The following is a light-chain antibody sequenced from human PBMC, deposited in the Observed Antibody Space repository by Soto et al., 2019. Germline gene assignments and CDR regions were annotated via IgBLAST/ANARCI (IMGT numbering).Light chain of an antibody. V-gene: IGKV3-20*01. CDR3: QQYGSSLIT. J-gene: IGKJ1*01. CDR2: GAS. Sequence: EIVLTQSPGALTLSPGERATLSCSASQSASSSYLAWYQQKPGQAPMLLIYGASSRATGTPDRFSGSGSGTDFTLTISRLEPEDFAVYYCQQYGSSLITFGQGTKVDIK. CDR1: QSASSSY.